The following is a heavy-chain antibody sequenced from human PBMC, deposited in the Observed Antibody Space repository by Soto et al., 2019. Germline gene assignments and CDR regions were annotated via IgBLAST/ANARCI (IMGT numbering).Heavy chain of an antibody. Sequence: SSETLSLTCSVSGDSISNSRFYWAWIRQPPGEGLEWIGSIYHTGNAYYNPSLKSRVTISVDTSKNQFSLKLTSVTAADAALYYCARDFFDSSDYTTNWFDPWGQGTLVTVPS. J-gene: IGHJ5*02. V-gene: IGHV4-39*01. CDR2: IYHTGNA. CDR1: GDSISNSRFY. CDR3: ARDFFDSSDYTTNWFDP. D-gene: IGHD3-22*01.